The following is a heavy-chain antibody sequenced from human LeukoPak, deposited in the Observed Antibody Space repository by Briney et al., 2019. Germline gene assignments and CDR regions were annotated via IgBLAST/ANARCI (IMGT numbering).Heavy chain of an antibody. CDR3: ARYIYYDSSGVD. Sequence: TLSLTCTVSGGCISSGGYYWSWIRQHPGKGLEWIGYIYYSGSTYYNPSLKSRVTISVDTSKNQFSLKLSSVTAADTAVYYCARYIYYDSSGVDWGQGTLVTVSS. CDR1: GGCISSGGYY. J-gene: IGHJ4*02. D-gene: IGHD3-22*01. CDR2: IYYSGST. V-gene: IGHV4-31*03.